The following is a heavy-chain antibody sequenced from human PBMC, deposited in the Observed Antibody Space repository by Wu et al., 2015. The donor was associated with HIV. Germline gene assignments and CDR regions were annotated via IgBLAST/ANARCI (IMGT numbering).Heavy chain of an antibody. V-gene: IGHV1-46*03. CDR2: INPSVNNT. D-gene: IGHD6-13*01. CDR3: ARGGAAPYYFDY. Sequence: QVQLVQSGAEVKKPGASVTVSCKASGYIFTTYYIHWVRQAPGQGLEWMGIINPSVNNTSYAQKFQGRVTMTRDTSTSTVYMELSSLRSEDTAVYYCARGGAAPYYFDYWGQGTLVTVSS. CDR1: GYIFTTYY. J-gene: IGHJ4*02.